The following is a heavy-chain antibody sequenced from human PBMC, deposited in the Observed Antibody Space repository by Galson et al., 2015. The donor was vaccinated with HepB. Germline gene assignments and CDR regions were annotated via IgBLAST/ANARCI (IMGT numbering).Heavy chain of an antibody. Sequence: SLRLSCAASGFTFRNCVMHWVRQAPGTGLEWVALISYDASNKYYADSVKGRFTISRDNSKNTLYLQMNSLSPDDTAVYFCTRDPDYGNYGDYGMDVWGQGTTVTVSS. D-gene: IGHD4-11*01. CDR2: ISYDASNK. J-gene: IGHJ6*02. CDR1: GFTFRNCV. CDR3: TRDPDYGNYGDYGMDV. V-gene: IGHV3-30-3*01.